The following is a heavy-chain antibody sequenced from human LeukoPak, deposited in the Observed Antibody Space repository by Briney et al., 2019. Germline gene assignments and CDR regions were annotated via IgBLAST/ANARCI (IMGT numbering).Heavy chain of an antibody. CDR1: GGSISSSSYY. Sequence: PSETLSLTRTVSGGSISSSSYYWGWIRQPPGKGLEWIGSIYYSGSTYYNPSLKSRVTISVDTSKNQFSLKLSSVTAADTAVYYCARGFAVTTEKRFDYWGQGTLVTVSS. CDR3: ARGFAVTTEKRFDY. CDR2: IYYSGST. V-gene: IGHV4-39*01. J-gene: IGHJ4*02. D-gene: IGHD4-11*01.